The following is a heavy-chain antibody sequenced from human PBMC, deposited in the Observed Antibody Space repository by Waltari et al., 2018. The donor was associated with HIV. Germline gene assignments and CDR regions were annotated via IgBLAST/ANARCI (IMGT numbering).Heavy chain of an antibody. CDR2: IDPSDSYI. J-gene: IGHJ3*02. Sequence: EVQLVQSGAEVKKPGESLRISCKGFGYRFTGYWISWVRQMPGKGLESMGRIDPSDSYINYSPSFQGHVTISADKSINTAYLQWSSLKASDSAMYYCARAQGMTMTVEVAFDIWGQGTMVTVSP. D-gene: IGHD3-22*01. CDR3: ARAQGMTMTVEVAFDI. CDR1: GYRFTGYW. V-gene: IGHV5-10-1*01.